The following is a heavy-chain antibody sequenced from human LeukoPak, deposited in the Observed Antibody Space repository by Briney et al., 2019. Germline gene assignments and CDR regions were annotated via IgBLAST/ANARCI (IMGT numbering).Heavy chain of an antibody. CDR2: IYTSGST. CDR3: ARDHSSSSEDY. V-gene: IGHV4-4*07. J-gene: IGHJ4*02. Sequence: SETLSLTCTVSGNSISTYYWSWIRQLAGKGLEWIGRIYTSGSTNYNPSLKSRVTMSIDTSKNQFSLKLNSVTAADTAVYYCARDHSSSSEDYWGQGTLVTVSS. D-gene: IGHD6-13*01. CDR1: GNSISTYY.